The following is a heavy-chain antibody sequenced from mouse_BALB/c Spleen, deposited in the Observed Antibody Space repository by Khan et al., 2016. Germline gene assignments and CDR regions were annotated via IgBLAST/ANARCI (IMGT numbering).Heavy chain of an antibody. CDR3: AYCLITTAYYYALDY. CDR2: IWRGGST. V-gene: IGHV2-5*01. Sequence: QVQLKESGPGLVAPSQSLSITCTVSGFSLTGYGVNWVRQPPGKGLEWLGVIWRGGSTDYNTAFMSRLSITKDNSKSQVFFKMNSLQADDTAIYYCAYCLITTAYYYALDYWGQGTSVTVSS. J-gene: IGHJ4*01. D-gene: IGHD2-4*01. CDR1: GFSLTGYG.